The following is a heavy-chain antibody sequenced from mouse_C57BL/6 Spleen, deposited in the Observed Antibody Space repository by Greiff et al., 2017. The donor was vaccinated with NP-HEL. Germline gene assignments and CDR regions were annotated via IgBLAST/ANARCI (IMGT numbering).Heavy chain of an antibody. CDR1: GYTFTDYN. CDR3: ARGSSGYVGAMDY. J-gene: IGHJ4*01. Sequence: VQLQQSGPELVKPGASVKMSCKASGYTFTDYNMHWVKQSHGKSLEWIGYINPSNGGTSYNQKFKGKATLTVNKSSSTAYMELRSLTSEDSAVYYCARGSSGYVGAMDYWGQGTSVTVSS. D-gene: IGHD3-2*02. CDR2: INPSNGGT. V-gene: IGHV1-22*01.